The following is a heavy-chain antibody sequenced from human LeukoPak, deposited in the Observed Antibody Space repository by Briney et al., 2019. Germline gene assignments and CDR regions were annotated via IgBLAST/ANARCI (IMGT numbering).Heavy chain of an antibody. CDR2: IYASGST. Sequence: SETLSLTCTVSGGSFSSYYWAWIRQPAGKRLEWIGRIYASGSTNYNPSLQSRVTMSVDTSQNLFSLKLTSVTAADTAVYFCARVATPDVSSPLDFWGQGILVTVSS. V-gene: IGHV4-4*07. D-gene: IGHD6-19*01. CDR3: ARVATPDVSSPLDF. CDR1: GGSFSSYY. J-gene: IGHJ4*02.